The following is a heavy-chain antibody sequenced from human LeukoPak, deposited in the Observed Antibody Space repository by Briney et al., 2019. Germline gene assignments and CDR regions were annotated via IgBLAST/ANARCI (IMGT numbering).Heavy chain of an antibody. V-gene: IGHV3-43*02. D-gene: IGHD2-2*01. J-gene: IGHJ6*02. CDR1: GFTFDDYA. CDR2: ISGGGGST. Sequence: GGSLRLSCAASGFTFDDYAMRWVRQAPGKGLEWVSLISGGGGSTYYADSVKGRFTISRDNSKNSLYLQMNSLRTEDTALYYCAKDMSSTSLLSYYYYGMDVWGQGTTVTVSS. CDR3: AKDMSSTSLLSYYYYGMDV.